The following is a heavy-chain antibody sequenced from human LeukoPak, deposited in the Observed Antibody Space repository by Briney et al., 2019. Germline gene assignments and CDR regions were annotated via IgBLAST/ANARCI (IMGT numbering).Heavy chain of an antibody. CDR3: ARSIAVAGPRYWYFDL. V-gene: IGHV4-39*01. CDR2: IYYSGST. CDR1: GGSISSYY. Sequence: SETLSLTCAVYGGSISSYYWGWIRQPPGKGLEWIGSIYYSGSTYYNPSLESRVTISVDTSKNQFSLKLSSVTAADTAVYYCARSIAVAGPRYWYFDLWGRGTLVTVSS. J-gene: IGHJ2*01. D-gene: IGHD6-19*01.